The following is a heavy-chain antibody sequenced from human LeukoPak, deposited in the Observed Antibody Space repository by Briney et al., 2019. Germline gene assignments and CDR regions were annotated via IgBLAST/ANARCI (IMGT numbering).Heavy chain of an antibody. V-gene: IGHV3-23*01. CDR2: ISGSGGST. Sequence: SGGSLRLSCAASGFTFSSYDMSWVRQAPGKGLEWVSGISGSGGSTYYADSVKGRFTISRDNSKNTLYLQMNSLRAEDTAVYYCAPEDYGSGPYFDYWGQGTLVTVSS. J-gene: IGHJ4*02. D-gene: IGHD3-10*01. CDR3: APEDYGSGPYFDY. CDR1: GFTFSSYD.